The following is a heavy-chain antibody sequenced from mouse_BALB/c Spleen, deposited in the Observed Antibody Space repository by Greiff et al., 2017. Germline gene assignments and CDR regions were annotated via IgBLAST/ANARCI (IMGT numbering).Heavy chain of an antibody. CDR2: ISSGGSYT. CDR1: GFTFSSYT. V-gene: IGHV5-6-4*01. J-gene: IGHJ1*01. D-gene: IGHD2-14*01. CDR3: TRGGHYRYDEDWYFDV. Sequence: EVKVVESGGGLVKPGGSLKLSCAASGFTFSSYTMSWVRQTPEKRLEWVATISSGGSYTYYPDSVKGRFTISRDNAKNTLYLQMSSLKSEDTAMYYCTRGGHYRYDEDWYFDVWGAGTTVTVSS.